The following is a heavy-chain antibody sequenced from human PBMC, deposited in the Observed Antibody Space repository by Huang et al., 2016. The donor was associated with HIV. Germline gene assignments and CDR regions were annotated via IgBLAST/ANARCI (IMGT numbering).Heavy chain of an antibody. Sequence: QVQLQESGPGLVKPSETLSLTCTVPGGSVSSGSYYWSWSRQPPGKGLEWIGYIYYSGSTNYNPSLKSRVTISVDTSKNQFSLKLSSVTAADTAVYYCARDTPLGATTGFDYWGQGTLVTVSS. J-gene: IGHJ4*02. D-gene: IGHD1-26*01. V-gene: IGHV4-61*01. CDR3: ARDTPLGATTGFDY. CDR1: GGSVSSGSYY. CDR2: IYYSGST.